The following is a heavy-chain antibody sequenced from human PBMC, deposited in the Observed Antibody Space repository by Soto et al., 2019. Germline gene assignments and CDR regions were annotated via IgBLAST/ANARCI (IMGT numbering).Heavy chain of an antibody. V-gene: IGHV1-69*09. CDR1: GVSFNSYG. CDR2: INPASQLP. CDR3: ARMRLARLDH. Sequence: QVQLLQSGPEVKRPGSSVKVSCKTFGVSFNSYGLAWVRQAPGRGLEWVGKINPASQLPNYEQSLQGRVTITADTSTRTAYMELSGLTSEDTAVYFCARMRLARLDHWGQGTLVTVSS. J-gene: IGHJ4*02. D-gene: IGHD2-21*01.